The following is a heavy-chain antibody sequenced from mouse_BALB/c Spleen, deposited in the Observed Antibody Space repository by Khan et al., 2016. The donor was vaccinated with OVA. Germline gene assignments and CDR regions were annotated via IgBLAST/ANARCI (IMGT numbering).Heavy chain of an antibody. CDR1: GFSLTSYG. CDR2: IWSDGST. J-gene: IGHJ4*01. D-gene: IGHD2-3*01. CDR3: AGHDGYAHYYAMDY. Sequence: QVQLKESGPGLVAPSQSLSITCTISGFSLTSYGVHWVRQPPGKGLEWLVVIWSDGSTTYNSALKSRLSISKDNSKSQVFLKMNSLQTDDTALYYCAGHDGYAHYYAMDYWGQGTSVTVSS. V-gene: IGHV2-6-1*01.